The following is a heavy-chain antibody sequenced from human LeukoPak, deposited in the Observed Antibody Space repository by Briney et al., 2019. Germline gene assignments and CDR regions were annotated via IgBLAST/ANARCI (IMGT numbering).Heavy chain of an antibody. D-gene: IGHD6-19*01. Sequence: GGSLRLSCAASGFTFSSYAMSWVRQAPGKGPEWVSAISGSGGSTYFADSVKGRLTISRDNSKNTLYPQMNSLRAEDTAVYYCAKGSAVAEFDAFDIWGQGTMVTVSS. J-gene: IGHJ3*02. V-gene: IGHV3-23*01. CDR2: ISGSGGST. CDR3: AKGSAVAEFDAFDI. CDR1: GFTFSSYA.